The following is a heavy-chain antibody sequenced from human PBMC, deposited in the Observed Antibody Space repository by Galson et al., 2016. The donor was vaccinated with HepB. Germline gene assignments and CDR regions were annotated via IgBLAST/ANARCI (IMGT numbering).Heavy chain of an antibody. Sequence: SVKVSCKASGYTFTSSDINWVRRATGQGLEWMGWMNPKSGNTGYAQKLQGRVTMTRDTSISTAYMELSSLRSEDTAVYYCAREIPRKQLWLRFGYFDSWGQGTLVTVSS. CDR2: MNPKSGNT. D-gene: IGHD5-18*01. V-gene: IGHV1-8*01. CDR1: GYTFTSSD. CDR3: AREIPRKQLWLRFGYFDS. J-gene: IGHJ4*02.